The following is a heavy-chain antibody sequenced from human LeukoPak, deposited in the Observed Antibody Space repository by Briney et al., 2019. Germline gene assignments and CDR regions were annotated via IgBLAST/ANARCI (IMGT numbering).Heavy chain of an antibody. CDR2: IFHSGST. V-gene: IGHV4-4*02. CDR1: SDSIFTSNW. J-gene: IGHJ4*02. Sequence: PSETLSLTCTVSSDSIFTSNWWSWGRPPPGKGLEWIGQIFHSGSTNYSPSLKSRVTISMEKSKNNIPLRLTSVTAADTAVYYCARSPTKRVPEDYWGQGTLVTVSS. CDR3: ARSPTKRVPEDY. D-gene: IGHD2-2*01.